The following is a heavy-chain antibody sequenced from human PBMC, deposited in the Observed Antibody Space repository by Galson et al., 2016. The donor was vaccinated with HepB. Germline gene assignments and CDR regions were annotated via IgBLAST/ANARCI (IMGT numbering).Heavy chain of an antibody. Sequence: SVKVSCKASGYTFTTYGVTWVRQAPGQGLEWVGWISTSDDNIQYSQKLQGRGTMTTDPSTTTAYMELRSLRPDDPAVYYCARGAVSHYWGQGTLVTVSS. CDR3: ARGAVSHY. J-gene: IGHJ4*02. V-gene: IGHV1-18*01. CDR1: GYTFTTYG. D-gene: IGHD6-19*01. CDR2: ISTSDDNI.